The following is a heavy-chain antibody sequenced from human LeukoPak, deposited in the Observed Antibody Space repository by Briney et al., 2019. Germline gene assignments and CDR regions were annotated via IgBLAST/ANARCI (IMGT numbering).Heavy chain of an antibody. CDR2: IKQDGSEK. J-gene: IGHJ3*02. Sequence: PGGSLRLSCAASGFTFSSYWMSWVRQAPGKGLEWVANIKQDGSEKYYVDSVKGRFTISRDNAKNSLYLQMNSLRAEDTAVYYCASEQSDDYGDYGIKNAFDIWGQGTMVTVSS. V-gene: IGHV3-7*01. CDR3: ASEQSDDYGDYGIKNAFDI. CDR1: GFTFSSYW. D-gene: IGHD4-17*01.